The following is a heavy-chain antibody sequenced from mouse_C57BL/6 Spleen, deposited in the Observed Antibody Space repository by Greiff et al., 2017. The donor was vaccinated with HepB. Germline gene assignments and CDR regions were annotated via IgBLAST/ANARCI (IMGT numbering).Heavy chain of an antibody. D-gene: IGHD1-1*02. CDR2: IDPSDSYT. J-gene: IGHJ1*03. Sequence: QVQLQQPGAELVMPGASVKLSCKASGYTFTSYWMHWVKQRPGQGLEWIGEIDPSDSYTNYNQKFKGKSTLTVDKSSSTAYMQLSSLTSEDSAVYYCARKGPYGRYVDVWGTGTTVTVSS. V-gene: IGHV1-69*01. CDR1: GYTFTSYW. CDR3: ARKGPYGRYVDV.